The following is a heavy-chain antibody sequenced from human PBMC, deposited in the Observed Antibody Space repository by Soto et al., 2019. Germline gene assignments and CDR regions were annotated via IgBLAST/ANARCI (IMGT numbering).Heavy chain of an antibody. J-gene: IGHJ5*02. V-gene: IGHV5-51*01. D-gene: IGHD3-22*01. CDR2: IFPSDSDT. CDR3: ARKDKSGYFNWFDP. CDR1: GSRFTSYW. Sequence: PGECLRSSCRTAGSRFTSYWIAWVRQMPGKGLEWMGIIFPSDSDTRYSPSFQGQVTISADRSTSTVFLQWASLKASDTAVYFCARKDKSGYFNWFDPWGQGTLVTVYS.